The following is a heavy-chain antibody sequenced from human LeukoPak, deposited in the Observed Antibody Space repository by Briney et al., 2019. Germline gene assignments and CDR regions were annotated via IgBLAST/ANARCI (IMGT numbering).Heavy chain of an antibody. CDR1: GGSISNYY. CDR3: ASSQWIQLWFGY. J-gene: IGHJ4*02. D-gene: IGHD5-18*01. CDR2: IYYSGST. Sequence: SKTLSLTCTVSGGSISNYYWSWIRQPPGKGLEWIGYIYYSGSTNYNPSLTSRVTISVDTSKNQFSLKLSSVTAADTAVYYCASSQWIQLWFGYWGQGTLVTVSS. V-gene: IGHV4-59*01.